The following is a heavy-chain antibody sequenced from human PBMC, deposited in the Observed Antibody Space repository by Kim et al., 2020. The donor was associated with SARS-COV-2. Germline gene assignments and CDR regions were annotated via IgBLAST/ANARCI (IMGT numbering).Heavy chain of an antibody. Sequence: YNPSLKSRVTISGDTSKNQFSLKLSAVTAADTAVYYCARHKATTTTFDYWGQGTLVTVSS. D-gene: IGHD1-1*01. J-gene: IGHJ4*02. V-gene: IGHV4-39*01. CDR3: ARHKATTTTFDY.